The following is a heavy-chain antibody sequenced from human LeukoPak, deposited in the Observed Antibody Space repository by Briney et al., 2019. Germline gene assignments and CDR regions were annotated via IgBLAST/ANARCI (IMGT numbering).Heavy chain of an antibody. Sequence: SQTLSLTCTVSGGSISSGSYYWSWIRQPAGKGLEWIGRIYTSGSTNYNPSLKSRVTISVDTSKNQFSLKLSSVTAADTAVYYCARERGYYDSSGTGGFDPWGQGTLVTVSS. CDR2: IYTSGST. CDR3: ARERGYYDSSGTGGFDP. D-gene: IGHD3-22*01. V-gene: IGHV4-61*02. CDR1: GGSISSGSYY. J-gene: IGHJ5*02.